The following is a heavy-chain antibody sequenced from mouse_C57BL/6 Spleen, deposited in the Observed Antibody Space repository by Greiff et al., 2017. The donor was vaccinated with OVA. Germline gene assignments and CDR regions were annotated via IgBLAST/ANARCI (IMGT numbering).Heavy chain of an antibody. V-gene: IGHV5-9-1*02. CDR2: ISSGGDYI. J-gene: IGHJ4*01. CDR1: GFTFSSYA. CDR3: TRDRLRDAMDD. Sequence: EVQVVESGEGLVKPGGSLKLSCAASGFTFSSYAMSWVRQTPEKRLEWVAYISSGGDYIYYAATVKGRFTISRDNARNTRYLQMSSLKSEDTGMYYCTRDRLRDAMDDWGQGTSVTVAS.